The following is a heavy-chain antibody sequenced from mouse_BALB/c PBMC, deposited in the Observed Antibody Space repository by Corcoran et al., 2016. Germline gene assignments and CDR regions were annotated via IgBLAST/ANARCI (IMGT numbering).Heavy chain of an antibody. CDR1: GFNIKDTY. CDR3: ARSLYYRSIDY. J-gene: IGHJ2*01. V-gene: IGHV14-3*02. CDR2: IDPANGNT. Sequence: EVQLQQSGAELVKPGASVKLSCTASGFNIKDTYMHWVKQRPEQGLEWIGRIDPANGNTKYDPKFQGKATITADTSSNTAYLQLSSLTSEDTAVYYCARSLYYRSIDYWGQGTTLTVSS. D-gene: IGHD2-14*01.